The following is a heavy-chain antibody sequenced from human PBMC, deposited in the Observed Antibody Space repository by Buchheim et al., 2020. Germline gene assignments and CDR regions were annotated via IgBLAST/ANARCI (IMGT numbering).Heavy chain of an antibody. V-gene: IGHV3-74*01. CDR2: INSDGSST. Sequence: EVQLVESGGGLVQPGGSLRLSCAASGFTFSSYWMHWVRQAPGKGLVWVSRINSDGSSTSYADSVKGRFTISRDNAKNTLYLQMNSLRAEDTAVYYCARAVYLPREYSSSYYFDYWGQGTL. CDR1: GFTFSSYW. D-gene: IGHD6-6*01. CDR3: ARAVYLPREYSSSYYFDY. J-gene: IGHJ4*02.